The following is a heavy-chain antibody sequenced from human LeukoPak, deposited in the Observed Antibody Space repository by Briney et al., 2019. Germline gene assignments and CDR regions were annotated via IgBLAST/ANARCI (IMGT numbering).Heavy chain of an antibody. J-gene: IGHJ3*01. D-gene: IGHD3-22*01. CDR1: GGSSSSHS. Sequence: SETLSLTCAVSGGSSSSHSWTWIRQPPGKGLEWIGYIHTSGSTNYNPSLKSRVTISEDTSTNQVSLKLSFVTAADTAVYYCARLQYFLDSSAYDPAAGDAFDVWGQGTMVTVSS. CDR3: ARLQYFLDSSAYDPAAGDAFDV. V-gene: IGHV4-4*09. CDR2: IHTSGST.